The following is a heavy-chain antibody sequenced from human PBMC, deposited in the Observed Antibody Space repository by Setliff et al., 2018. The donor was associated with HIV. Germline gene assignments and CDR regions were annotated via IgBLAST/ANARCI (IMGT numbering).Heavy chain of an antibody. V-gene: IGHV4-59*01. J-gene: IGHJ5*02. CDR1: GGSITTYF. CDR3: ARGGYWFDP. CDR2: IYYNGGT. Sequence: KASETLSLTCTVSGGSITTYFWSWIRQPPEKGLEWIAYIYYNGGTTYNPSLKSRATISLDTSKNHFSLKLSSVTADDTAVYYCARGGYWFDPWGQGTLVTSPQ.